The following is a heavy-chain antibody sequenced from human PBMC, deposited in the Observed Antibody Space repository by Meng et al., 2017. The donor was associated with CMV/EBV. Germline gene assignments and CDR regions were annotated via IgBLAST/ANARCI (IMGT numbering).Heavy chain of an antibody. J-gene: IGHJ4*02. D-gene: IGHD6-13*01. CDR2: IYYSGST. Sequence: QLPLQEPGPGLVKPSETLSLTCTVSVGSISSSSYYWGWIRQPPGKGLEWIGSIYYSGSTYYNPSLKSRVTISVDTSKNQFSLKLSSVTAADTAVYYCARGGIAAAGLHWGQGTLVTVSS. CDR3: ARGGIAAAGLH. CDR1: VGSISSSSYY. V-gene: IGHV4-39*07.